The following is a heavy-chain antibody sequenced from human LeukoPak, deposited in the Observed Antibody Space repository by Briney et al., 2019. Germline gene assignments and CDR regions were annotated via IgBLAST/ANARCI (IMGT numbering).Heavy chain of an antibody. Sequence: GGSLRLSCVASGFIFRNYGMHWVRQAPGKGLEWVAVISLDGGDKYYADSVEGRFTISRDNSKNTLYLQMTSLRAEDTAVYYCAKQREGTTWSPDYWGQGALVTVSS. CDR2: ISLDGGDK. V-gene: IGHV3-30*18. CDR3: AKQREGTTWSPDY. J-gene: IGHJ4*02. CDR1: GFIFRNYG. D-gene: IGHD6-13*01.